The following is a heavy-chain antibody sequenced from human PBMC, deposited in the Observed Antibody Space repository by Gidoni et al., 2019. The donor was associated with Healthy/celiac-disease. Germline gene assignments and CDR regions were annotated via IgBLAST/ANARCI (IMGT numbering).Heavy chain of an antibody. CDR1: GFTFDAYA. Sequence: EVQLVESGGGLVQPGRSLRLSCAASGFTFDAYAMHWVRQAPGKGLEWVSGISWNSGSIGYADSVKGRFTISRDNAKNSLYLQMNSLRAEDTALYYCAKDPYDFWSGYYFDYWGQGTLVTVSS. D-gene: IGHD3-3*01. CDR3: AKDPYDFWSGYYFDY. J-gene: IGHJ4*02. CDR2: ISWNSGSI. V-gene: IGHV3-9*01.